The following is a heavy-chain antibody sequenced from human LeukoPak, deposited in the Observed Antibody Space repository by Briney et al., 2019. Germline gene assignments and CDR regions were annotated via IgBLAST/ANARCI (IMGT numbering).Heavy chain of an antibody. V-gene: IGHV3-23*01. CDR3: AKALSEGITMIVVVPGWFDP. D-gene: IGHD3-22*01. CDR1: GFTFSSYA. CDR2: ISASGGST. J-gene: IGHJ5*02. Sequence: GGSLRLSCAASGFTFSSYAMSWVRQAPGKGLEWVSGISASGGSTYYADSVEGRFTISRDNSKNTLYLQMNSLRAEDTAVYYCAKALSEGITMIVVVPGWFDPWGRGTLVTVSS.